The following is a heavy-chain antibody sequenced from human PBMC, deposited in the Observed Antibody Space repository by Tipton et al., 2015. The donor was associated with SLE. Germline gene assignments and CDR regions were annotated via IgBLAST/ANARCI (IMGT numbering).Heavy chain of an antibody. D-gene: IGHD1-26*01. CDR1: GGTFNNYA. CDR2: MIPNFATS. V-gene: IGHV1-69*01. J-gene: IGHJ6*02. Sequence: QVQLVQSGAEVKKPGSSVKVSCKASGGTFNNYAVSWVRQAPGQGLEWMGGMIPNFATSNYAREFHDRVTITTDDSSSTAYMELSSLRSEDTAVYYCARLYSGSYYYYYGMDVWGQGTTVTVSS. CDR3: ARLYSGSYYYYYGMDV.